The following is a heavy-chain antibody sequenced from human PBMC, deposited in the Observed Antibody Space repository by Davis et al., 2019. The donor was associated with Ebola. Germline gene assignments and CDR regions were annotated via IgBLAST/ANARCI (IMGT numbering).Heavy chain of an antibody. Sequence: ASVKVSCKASGYTFTTYDINWVRQAPGQGLEWMGWTNPDSGNTGYAQKFQGRVTMTRDTYITTAYMELSSLRYDDTAVYYCTRGIAQRRSGSWFDPWGQGTPVTVSS. D-gene: IGHD1-1*01. CDR3: TRGIAQRRSGSWFDP. CDR1: GYTFTTYD. J-gene: IGHJ5*02. V-gene: IGHV1-8*01. CDR2: TNPDSGNT.